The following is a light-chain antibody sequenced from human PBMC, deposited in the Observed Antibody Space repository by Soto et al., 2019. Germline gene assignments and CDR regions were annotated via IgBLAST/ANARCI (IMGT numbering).Light chain of an antibody. CDR1: QDITSA. Sequence: AIQLTQSPSSLSASIGDRVAITCRASQDITSALAWYQQKPGRPPKLLIYDVSSLESDVPSRFSGSTSGTDFILTISSLQPEDFATYYCQHFKDSPLTFGGGTNVEI. V-gene: IGKV1D-13*01. CDR2: DVS. J-gene: IGKJ4*01. CDR3: QHFKDSPLT.